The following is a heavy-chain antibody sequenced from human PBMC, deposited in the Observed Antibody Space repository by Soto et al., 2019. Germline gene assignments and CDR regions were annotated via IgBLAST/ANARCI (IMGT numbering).Heavy chain of an antibody. CDR1: GFTFSSYA. CDR3: ARDGGAY. D-gene: IGHD3-16*01. CDR2: MSYDGSNK. J-gene: IGHJ4*02. Sequence: QVQLVESGGGVVQPGRSLRLSCAASGFTFSSYAMHWVRRAPGKGLEWMAVMSYDGSNKYYADSVKGRFTISRDNSKNTLYLQMNSLRPEDTALYYCARDGGAYWGQRTLGIVSS. V-gene: IGHV3-30-3*01.